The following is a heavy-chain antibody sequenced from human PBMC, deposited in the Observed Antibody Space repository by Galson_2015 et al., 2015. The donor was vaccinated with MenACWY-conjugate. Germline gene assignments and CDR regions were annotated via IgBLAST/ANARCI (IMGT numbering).Heavy chain of an antibody. D-gene: IGHD5-24*01. CDR1: GFTFSTYN. V-gene: IGHV3-48*02. Sequence: SLRLSCAASGFTFSTYNMHWVRQAPGKGLEWLSFIPSGTGSTIHYTDSVKGRFTISRDNAKNSLYLQMNSLRDEDTALYYCGRDNNWAVDFWGPGTLVTVSS. J-gene: IGHJ4*02. CDR3: GRDNNWAVDF. CDR2: IPSGTGSTI.